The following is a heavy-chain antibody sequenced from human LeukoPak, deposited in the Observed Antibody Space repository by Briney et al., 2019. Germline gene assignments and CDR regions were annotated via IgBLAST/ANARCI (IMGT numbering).Heavy chain of an antibody. Sequence: GASVKVSCKASGYTFTGYYIHWVRQAPGQGLEWLGWINPNTGGTKYTQRSQGRVTMTRDTSTSTAYMELSRLRSDDTAVHYCARDRGGRFFFEYWGQGTLVTVSS. V-gene: IGHV1-2*02. D-gene: IGHD4-23*01. CDR1: GYTFTGYY. J-gene: IGHJ4*02. CDR2: INPNTGGT. CDR3: ARDRGGRFFFEY.